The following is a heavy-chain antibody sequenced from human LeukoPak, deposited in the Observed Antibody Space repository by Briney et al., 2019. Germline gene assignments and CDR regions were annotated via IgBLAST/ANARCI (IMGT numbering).Heavy chain of an antibody. J-gene: IGHJ3*02. V-gene: IGHV1-2*02. Sequence: GASVKVSCKASGYTFTVYYMHWVRQAPGQGLEWMGWINPNSGGTNYAQKFQGRVTMTRDTSISTAYMELSRLRSDDTAVYYCARRRIAAAGLDIWGQGTMVTVSS. D-gene: IGHD6-13*01. CDR2: INPNSGGT. CDR3: ARRRIAAAGLDI. CDR1: GYTFTVYY.